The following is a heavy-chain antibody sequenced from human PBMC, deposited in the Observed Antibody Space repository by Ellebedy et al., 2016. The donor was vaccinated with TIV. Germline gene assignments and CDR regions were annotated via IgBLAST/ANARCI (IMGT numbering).Heavy chain of an antibody. CDR2: IYWDENK. D-gene: IGHD3-9*01. J-gene: IGHJ4*02. CDR3: AHGQGWLLDS. CDR1: GFPLSTTAVG. Sequence: SGPTLVKPTQTLTLTCTFSGFPLSTTAVGVGWIRQPPGKALERLAFIYWDENKYYSPSLKSRLTITKDTSKNQVVLTVTNMDPVDTATYYCAHGQGWLLDSWGQGTLVTVSS. V-gene: IGHV2-5*02.